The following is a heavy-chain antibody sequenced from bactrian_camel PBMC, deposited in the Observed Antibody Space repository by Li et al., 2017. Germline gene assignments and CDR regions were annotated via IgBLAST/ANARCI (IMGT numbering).Heavy chain of an antibody. Sequence: VQLVESGGGSVQSGGSLRLSCAVSGFTFSKYWMNWVRQAPGKGLEWVSTINPGGDTAYYADSVKGRFTISRDNAKNTLYLQLNSLKTEDTAMYYCPKRGPTSIYVTSWGQGTQVTVS. V-gene: IGHV3S1*01. CDR1: GFTFSKYW. CDR2: INPGGDTA. D-gene: IGHD2*01. CDR3: PKRGPTSIYVTS. J-gene: IGHJ4*01.